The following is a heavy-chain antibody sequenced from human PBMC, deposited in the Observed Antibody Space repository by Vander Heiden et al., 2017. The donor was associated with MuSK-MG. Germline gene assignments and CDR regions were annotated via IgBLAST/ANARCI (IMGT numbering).Heavy chain of an antibody. J-gene: IGHJ4*02. D-gene: IGHD6-19*01. CDR1: GFSFSTYW. Sequence: EVQLVESGGGLVQPGGSLRVSCAASGFSFSTYWMSGVRQAPGTGLEWVANIKEDGSMIQNVDSVKGRFTISRDNAKSSLYLQMNSLRAEDTAVYYCARDHRAGYFDYWGQGTLVTVSS. V-gene: IGHV3-7*01. CDR3: ARDHRAGYFDY. CDR2: IKEDGSMI.